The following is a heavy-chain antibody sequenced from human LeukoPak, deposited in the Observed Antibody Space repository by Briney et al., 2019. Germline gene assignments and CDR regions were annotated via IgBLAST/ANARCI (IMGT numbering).Heavy chain of an antibody. J-gene: IGHJ6*03. CDR2: ITSNGGST. CDR3: ARGTIFGVYYMDA. V-gene: IGHV3-64*01. Sequence: GGSLRLSCAPSGFTFSDYAMHWVRQAPGKGLEFVSAITSNGGSTYYANSVKGRFTISRDNSKNTLYLQMGSLRPEDTAVYYCARGTIFGVYYMDAWGKGTTVTVSS. CDR1: GFTFSDYA. D-gene: IGHD3-3*01.